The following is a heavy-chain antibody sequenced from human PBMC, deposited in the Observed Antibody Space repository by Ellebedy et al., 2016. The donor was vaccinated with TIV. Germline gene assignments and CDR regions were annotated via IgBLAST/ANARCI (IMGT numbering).Heavy chain of an antibody. D-gene: IGHD1-1*01. CDR2: IYPDDSDT. V-gene: IGHV5-51*01. CDR1: GYTFSNYW. J-gene: IGHJ4*02. Sequence: GESLKISXEGSGYTFSNYWIGWVRQKPGKGLEWLGIIYPDDSDTRYSPSFQGQHTISADKSISTAYLQWSSLKASDTALYYCARRGGDKLELDYWGQGTLVTVSS. CDR3: ARRGGDKLELDY.